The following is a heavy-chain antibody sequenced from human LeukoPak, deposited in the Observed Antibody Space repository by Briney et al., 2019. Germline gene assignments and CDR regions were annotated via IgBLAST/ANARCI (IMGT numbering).Heavy chain of an antibody. CDR1: GFTVSSNE. V-gene: IGHV3-38-3*01. Sequence: AGGSLRLSCAASGFTVSSNEMSWVRQAPGKGLEWVSSISGGSTYYADSVKGRFSISRDNSKNTLYLQMNSLRAEDTAVYYCAKRAAAAAYYFDYWGQGTLVTVSS. CDR2: ISGGST. J-gene: IGHJ4*02. D-gene: IGHD6-13*01. CDR3: AKRAAAAAYYFDY.